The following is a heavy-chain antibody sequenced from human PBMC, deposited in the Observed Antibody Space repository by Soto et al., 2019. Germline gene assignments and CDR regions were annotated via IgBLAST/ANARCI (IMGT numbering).Heavy chain of an antibody. D-gene: IGHD5-18*01. J-gene: IGHJ4*02. CDR3: ARDPGYSYGPNPLLY. CDR2: INAGNGNT. CDR1: GYTFTSYA. Sequence: ASVKVSCKASGYTFTSYAMNWVRQAPGQRLEWMGWINAGNGNTKYSQKFQGRVTITRDTSASTAYMELSSLRSEDTAVYYCARDPGYSYGPNPLLYWGQGTLVTVSS. V-gene: IGHV1-3*01.